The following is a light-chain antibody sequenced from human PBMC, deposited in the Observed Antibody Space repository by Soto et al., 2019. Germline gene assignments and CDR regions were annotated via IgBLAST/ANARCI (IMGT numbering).Light chain of an antibody. Sequence: DIVLTQSPATLSLSPGERATLTCRASQSVSSFLAWYQQKPGQAPRLLIYGASIRATGIPARFSGSGSGTDFTLTISSLEPEDFAVYYCQQRSNWPPWTLGQGTKVDIK. CDR3: QQRSNWPPWT. CDR1: QSVSSF. J-gene: IGKJ1*01. V-gene: IGKV3-11*01. CDR2: GAS.